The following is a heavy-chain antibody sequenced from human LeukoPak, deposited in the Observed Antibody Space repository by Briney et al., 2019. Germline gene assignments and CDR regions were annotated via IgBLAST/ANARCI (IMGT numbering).Heavy chain of an antibody. D-gene: IGHD3-3*01. CDR1: GNRFTSYW. J-gene: IGHJ3*01. CDR2: IHLGDSET. Sequence: GESLKISCEGFGNRFTSYWIAWVRQTPGKGLEWMGIIHLGDSETRYSPTFQGRVTFSADKSTATALLQWTSLKASDTAMYYCARLGYKDFWCRPHDAFDLWGQGTMVTVSS. V-gene: IGHV5-51*01. CDR3: ARLGYKDFWCRPHDAFDL.